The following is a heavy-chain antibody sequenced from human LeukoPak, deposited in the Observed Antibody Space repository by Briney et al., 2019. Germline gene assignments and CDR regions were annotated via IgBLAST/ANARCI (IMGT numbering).Heavy chain of an antibody. D-gene: IGHD4-17*01. Sequence: GGSLRLSCAASGFTFSTYGMHWVRQAPGKGLEWVSYISSSGSTIYYADSVKGRFTISRDNAKNSLYLQMNSLRAEDTAVYYCARGYGDYDYFDYWGQGTLVTVSS. CDR1: GFTFSTYG. J-gene: IGHJ4*02. CDR3: ARGYGDYDYFDY. V-gene: IGHV3-48*04. CDR2: ISSSGSTI.